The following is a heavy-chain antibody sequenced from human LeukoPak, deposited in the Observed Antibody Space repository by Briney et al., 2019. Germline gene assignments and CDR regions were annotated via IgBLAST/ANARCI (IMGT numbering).Heavy chain of an antibody. D-gene: IGHD2-15*01. CDR2: ISGSGSDL. Sequence: PGGPLRLSCVACGFTFSDYYMSWIRQAPGRGLEWISYISGSGSDLYYADSVKGRFTISRDNAKNSVFLQMNSLRAEDTAVYYCARSVGYYYTMDVWGQGTTVTVSS. CDR1: GFTFSDYY. V-gene: IGHV3-11*01. CDR3: ARSVGYYYTMDV. J-gene: IGHJ6*02.